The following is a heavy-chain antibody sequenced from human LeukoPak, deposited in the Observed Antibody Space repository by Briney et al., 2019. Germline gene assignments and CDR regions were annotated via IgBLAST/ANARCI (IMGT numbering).Heavy chain of an antibody. J-gene: IGHJ4*02. CDR2: IKQDGSEK. Sequence: GGSLRLSCAAPGFTFSSYWMSWVRQAPRKGLEWVANIKQDGSEKYYVDSVKGRFTISRDNAKNSLYLQMNSLRAEDTAVYYCARDPRYSSGWYHDYWGQGTLVTVSS. V-gene: IGHV3-7*01. D-gene: IGHD6-19*01. CDR3: ARDPRYSSGWYHDY. CDR1: GFTFSSYW.